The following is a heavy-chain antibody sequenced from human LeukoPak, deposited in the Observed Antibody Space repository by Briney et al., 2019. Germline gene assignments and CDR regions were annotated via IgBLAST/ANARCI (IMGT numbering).Heavy chain of an antibody. D-gene: IGHD3-16*02. Sequence: PSQTLSLTCTVSGGSINSDGYYWRWIRQHPGKGLVWLGYTYYSGSTYYNPSLKSRVTISVDTSKNQFSLKLSSVTAADTAVYFCARALYSRGELSTFDYWGQGTLVTVSS. CDR3: ARALYSRGELSTFDY. CDR2: TYYSGST. CDR1: GGSINSDGYY. V-gene: IGHV4-31*03. J-gene: IGHJ4*02.